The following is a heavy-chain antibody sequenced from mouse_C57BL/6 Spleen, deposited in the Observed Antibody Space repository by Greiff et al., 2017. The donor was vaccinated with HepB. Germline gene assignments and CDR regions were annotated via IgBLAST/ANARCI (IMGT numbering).Heavy chain of an antibody. D-gene: IGHD3-2*02. V-gene: IGHV1-59*01. CDR2: IDPSDSYT. CDR3: ALDSSGWFAY. Sequence: QVQLQQPGAELVRPGTSVKLSCKASGYTFTSYWMHWVQQRPGQGLEWIGVIDPSDSYTNYNQKFKGKATLTVDTSSSTAYMQLSSLTSEDSAVYYCALDSSGWFAYWGQGTLVTVSA. CDR1: GYTFTSYW. J-gene: IGHJ3*01.